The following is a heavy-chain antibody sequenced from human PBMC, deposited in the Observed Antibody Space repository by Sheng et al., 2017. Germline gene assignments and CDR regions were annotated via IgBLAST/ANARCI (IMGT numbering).Heavy chain of an antibody. Sequence: QMQLQESGPTLVKPSETLSLTCTVSNGSVSSSSYYWAWIRQPPGKGLEWLGSVYYDGTTHYQPVRQXSSLHSVDTARNQFSLRLTSSTTSDTAIYYCVAQWTNWHYGLWFDPWGPGTLVVVSS. V-gene: IGHV4-39*01. CDR1: NGSVSSSSYY. J-gene: IGHJ5*02. CDR2: VYYDGTT. CDR3: VAQWTNWHYGLWFDP. D-gene: IGHD3-10*01.